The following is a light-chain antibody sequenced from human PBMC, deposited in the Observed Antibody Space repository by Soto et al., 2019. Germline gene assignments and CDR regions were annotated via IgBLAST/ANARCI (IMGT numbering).Light chain of an antibody. CDR2: AAS. CDR3: HNYSSVIT. V-gene: IGKV1-27*01. CDR1: QGISNF. J-gene: IGKJ5*01. Sequence: DIQMTQSPSSLSASVGDRVTITCRASQGISNFLAWYQQKPGKVPKLLISAASTLQSGVPSRFSGSGSGTDFTLTITSLQPEDVSTYYYHNYSSVITFGQGTRLEMK.